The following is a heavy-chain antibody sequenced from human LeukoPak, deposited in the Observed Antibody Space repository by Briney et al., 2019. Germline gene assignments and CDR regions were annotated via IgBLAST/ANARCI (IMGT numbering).Heavy chain of an antibody. Sequence: GASVKVYCKASGCTFTGYYMHWVRQAPGQGLEWMGWINPNSGGTNYAQKFQGRVTMTRDTSISTAYMELSRLRSDDTAVYYCAREGVATIGAGGYYYFGMDVWGQGTTVTVSS. CDR2: INPNSGGT. CDR3: AREGVATIGAGGYYYFGMDV. D-gene: IGHD5-12*01. J-gene: IGHJ6*02. CDR1: GCTFTGYY. V-gene: IGHV1-2*02.